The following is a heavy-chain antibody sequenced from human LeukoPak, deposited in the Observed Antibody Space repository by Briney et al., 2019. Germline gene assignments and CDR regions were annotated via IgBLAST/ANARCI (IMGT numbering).Heavy chain of an antibody. CDR2: INPNSGGT. V-gene: IGHV1-2*02. D-gene: IGHD6-13*01. CDR3: ARDLYSSSWYLWFDP. Sequence: GASVKVSCKASGYTFTGYYMHWVRQAPGQGLEWMGWINPNSGGTNYAQKFQGRVTMTRDTSISTAYMELSRLRSDDTAVYYCARDLYSSSWYLWFDPWGQGTLVTVSS. J-gene: IGHJ5*02. CDR1: GYTFTGYY.